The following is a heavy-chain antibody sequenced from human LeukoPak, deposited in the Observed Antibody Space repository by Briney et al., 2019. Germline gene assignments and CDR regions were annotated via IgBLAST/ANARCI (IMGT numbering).Heavy chain of an antibody. Sequence: PGGSLRLSCAASGFTFSNHAMHWVRQAPGKGLEYVSAINNNGDRTYYGDSVKGRFTISRDNSKNTLYLQMGSLRPEDTAVYYCAREELGLAIDYWGQGALVTVSS. J-gene: IGHJ4*02. D-gene: IGHD1-26*01. CDR2: INNNGDRT. CDR1: GFTFSNHA. CDR3: AREELGLAIDY. V-gene: IGHV3-64*02.